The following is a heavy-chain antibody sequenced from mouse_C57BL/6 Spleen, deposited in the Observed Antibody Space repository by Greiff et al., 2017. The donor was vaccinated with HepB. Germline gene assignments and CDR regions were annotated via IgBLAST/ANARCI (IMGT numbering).Heavy chain of an antibody. J-gene: IGHJ2*01. CDR3: TRGVYYGN. CDR2: IDPETGGT. CDR1: GYTFTDYE. D-gene: IGHD1-1*01. Sequence: QVQLKESGAELVRPGASVTLSCKASGYTFTDYEMHWVKQTPVHGLEWIGAIDPETGGTAYNQKFKGKAILTADKSSSTAYMELRSLTSEDSAVYYCTRGVYYGNWGQGTTLTVSS. V-gene: IGHV1-15*01.